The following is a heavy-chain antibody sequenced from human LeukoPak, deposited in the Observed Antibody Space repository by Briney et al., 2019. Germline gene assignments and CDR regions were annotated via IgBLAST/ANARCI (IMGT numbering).Heavy chain of an antibody. Sequence: SVKVSCKASGGTFSSYAISWVRQAPGQGLEWMGGIIPIFGTANYAQKFQGRVTITADEPTSTAYMELSSLRSEDTAVYYCARAASYYVAFDIWGQGTMVTVSS. V-gene: IGHV1-69*13. CDR2: IIPIFGTA. D-gene: IGHD1-26*01. CDR3: ARAASYYVAFDI. J-gene: IGHJ3*02. CDR1: GGTFSSYA.